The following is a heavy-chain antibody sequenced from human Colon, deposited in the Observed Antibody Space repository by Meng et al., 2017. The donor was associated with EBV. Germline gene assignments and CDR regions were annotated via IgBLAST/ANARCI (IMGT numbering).Heavy chain of an antibody. CDR1: GGSISSGDYY. CDR2: IYYSGST. V-gene: IGHV4-30-4*01. D-gene: IGHD5-12*01. CDR3: ARDRGGLGAFDY. J-gene: IGHJ4*02. Sequence: QGQLQESGPGLGKPSQTLSLTCTVSGGSISSGDYYWSWIRQPPGKGLEWIGYIYYSGSTYYNPSLKSRVTISVDTSKNQFSLKLSSVTAADTAVYYCARDRGGLGAFDYWGQGTLVTVSS.